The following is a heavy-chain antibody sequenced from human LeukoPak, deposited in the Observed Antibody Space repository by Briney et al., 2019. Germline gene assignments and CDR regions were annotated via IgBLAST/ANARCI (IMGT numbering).Heavy chain of an antibody. V-gene: IGHV4-39*01. CDR2: IYYSGST. CDR3: ARRMYYDILTGYSNWFDP. D-gene: IGHD3-9*01. Sequence: SETLSLTCTVSGGSISSYYWSWIRQPPGKGLEWIGSIYYSGSTYYNPSLKSRVTISVDTSKNQFSLKLSSVTAADTAVYYCARRMYYDILTGYSNWFDPWGQGTLVTVSS. CDR1: GGSISSYY. J-gene: IGHJ5*02.